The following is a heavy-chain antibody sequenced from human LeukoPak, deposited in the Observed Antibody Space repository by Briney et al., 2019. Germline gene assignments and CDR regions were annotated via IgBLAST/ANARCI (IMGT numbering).Heavy chain of an antibody. V-gene: IGHV1-2*02. D-gene: IGHD6-19*01. CDR1: GYTFTGYY. J-gene: IGHJ4*02. Sequence: ASVKVSCKASGYTFTGYYMHWVRQAPGQGLEWMGWINPNSGGTNYAQKFQGRVTMTRDTSISTAYMELSRLRSDDTAVYYCAKDKGVHSSGWYIDYWGQGTLVAVSS. CDR2: INPNSGGT. CDR3: AKDKGVHSSGWYIDY.